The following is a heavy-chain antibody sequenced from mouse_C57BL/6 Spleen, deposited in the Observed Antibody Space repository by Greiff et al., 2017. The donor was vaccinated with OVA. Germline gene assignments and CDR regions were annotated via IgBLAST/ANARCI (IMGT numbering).Heavy chain of an antibody. Sequence: QVQLQQSGAELARPGASVKLSCKASGYTFTSYGISWVKQRTGQGLEWIGEIYPRSGNTYYNEKFKGKATLTADKSSSTAYMELRSLTSEDSAVYFCARPRFITTVVATWDAMDDWGQGTSVTVSS. V-gene: IGHV1-81*01. D-gene: IGHD1-1*01. CDR2: IYPRSGNT. CDR3: ARPRFITTVVATWDAMDD. CDR1: GYTFTSYG. J-gene: IGHJ4*01.